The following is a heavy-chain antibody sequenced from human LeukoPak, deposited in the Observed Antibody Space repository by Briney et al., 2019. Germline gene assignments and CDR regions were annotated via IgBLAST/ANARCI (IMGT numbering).Heavy chain of an antibody. V-gene: IGHV4-39*07. Sequence: SETLSLTCTVSGGSISSSSYYWGWIRQPPGKGLAWIGSIYYSGSTYYNPSLKSRVTISVDTSKNQFSLKLSSVTAADTAVYYCARQGSGSYYFDYWGQGTLVTVSS. CDR1: GGSISSSSYY. D-gene: IGHD1-26*01. CDR3: ARQGSGSYYFDY. J-gene: IGHJ4*02. CDR2: IYYSGST.